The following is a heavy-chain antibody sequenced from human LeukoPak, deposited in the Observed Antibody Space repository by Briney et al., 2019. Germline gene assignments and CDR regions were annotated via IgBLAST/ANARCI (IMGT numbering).Heavy chain of an antibody. J-gene: IGHJ4*02. D-gene: IGHD7-27*01. CDR2: IHGSGDNT. Sequence: GGSLRLSCAASGFTFSNYALSWVRQAPGKGLEWVSGIHGSGDNTYYADSVKGRFTSSRDNSKNTLYLQMNSLRAEDTAVYYCAKENWGVDYWGQGTLVTVSS. V-gene: IGHV3-23*01. CDR1: GFTFSNYA. CDR3: AKENWGVDY.